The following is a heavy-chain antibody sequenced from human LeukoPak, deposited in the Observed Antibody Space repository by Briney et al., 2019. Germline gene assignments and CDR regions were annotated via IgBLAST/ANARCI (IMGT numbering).Heavy chain of an antibody. CDR2: IKSKHDGATT. CDR1: GFPFANTW. D-gene: IGHD3-16*02. J-gene: IGHJ3*02. CDR3: ATVIFVYSAFDI. V-gene: IGHV3-15*01. Sequence: PGGSLRLSCSASGFPFANTWMTWVRQAPGKGLEWVSRIKSKHDGATTDYAAPVKGRFTISRDDSKNTLYLQMTSLNAEDSAVYFCATVIFVYSAFDIWGQGKVVTVSS.